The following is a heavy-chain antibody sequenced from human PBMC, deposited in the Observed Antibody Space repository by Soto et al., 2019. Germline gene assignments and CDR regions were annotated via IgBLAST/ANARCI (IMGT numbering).Heavy chain of an antibody. J-gene: IGHJ4*02. CDR2: IFSNDEK. V-gene: IGHV2-26*01. CDR1: GFSLSNARMG. CDR3: ARRHSSGWYYFDY. Sequence: QVTLKESGPVLVKPTETLTLTCTVSGFSLSNARMGVSWIRQPPGKALEWLAHIFSNDEKSYSKSLKSRLTISKDTSKSQVVLTMTNMDPVDTATYYCARRHSSGWYYFDYWGQGTLVTVSS. D-gene: IGHD6-19*01.